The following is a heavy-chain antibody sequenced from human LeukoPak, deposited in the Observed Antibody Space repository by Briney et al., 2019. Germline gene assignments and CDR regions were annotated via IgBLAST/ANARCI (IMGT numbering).Heavy chain of an antibody. V-gene: IGHV4-39*07. D-gene: IGHD4-17*01. CDR1: GGSISSSSYY. CDR3: AREEVTTGIYHYYYLDV. Sequence: PSETLSLTCTVSGGSISSSSYYWGWIRQPPGKGLEWIGSIYYSGSTYYNPSLKSRVTISVDTSKNQFSLKLSSVTAADTAVYYCAREEVTTGIYHYYYLDVWGKGTTVTVSS. CDR2: IYYSGST. J-gene: IGHJ6*03.